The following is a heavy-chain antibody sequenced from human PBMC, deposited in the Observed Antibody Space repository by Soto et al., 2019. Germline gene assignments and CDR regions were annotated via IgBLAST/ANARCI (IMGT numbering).Heavy chain of an antibody. D-gene: IGHD2-21*01. Sequence: QVTLKESGPTLVKPTQTLTLTCTFSGVSLSTSGMGVGWIRQPPGKALEWVALVYWDDDKRYSPSLKSRLTITKDNSKSQVVLTMTYMDPVDTATYYCAHMIAGDFFDRWGQGALGSVSS. CDR2: VYWDDDK. V-gene: IGHV2-5*02. CDR1: GVSLSTSGMG. J-gene: IGHJ4*02. CDR3: AHMIAGDFFDR.